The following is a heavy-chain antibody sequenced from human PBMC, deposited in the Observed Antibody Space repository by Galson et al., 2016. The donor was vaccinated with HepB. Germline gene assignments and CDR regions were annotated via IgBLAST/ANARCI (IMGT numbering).Heavy chain of an antibody. D-gene: IGHD2-15*01. Sequence: QSGAEVKQPGESPRISCQASGYTFTTYWINWVRQVPGKGLEWMGRIDPSDSFIDYSPSFEGHITISTDKSKGTAYLQWTSLKASDTAMYYCAKTLGYCSGGSCSYLDSWGQGTLVTVAS. CDR3: AKTLGYCSGGSCSYLDS. J-gene: IGHJ4*02. CDR2: IDPSDSFI. CDR1: GYTFTTYW. V-gene: IGHV5-10-1*01.